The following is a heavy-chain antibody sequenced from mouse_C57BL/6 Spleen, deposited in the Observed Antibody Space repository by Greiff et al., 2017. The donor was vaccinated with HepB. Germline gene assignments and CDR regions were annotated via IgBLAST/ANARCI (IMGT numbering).Heavy chain of an antibody. CDR1: GYAFSSYW. D-gene: IGHD1-1*01. Sequence: LVESGAELVKPGASVKISCKASGYAFSSYWMNWVKQRPGKGLEWIGQIYPGDGDTNYNGKFKGKATLTADKSSSTAYMQLSSLTSEDSAVYFCARSITTVVPNYFDYWGQGTTLTVSS. CDR3: ARSITTVVPNYFDY. CDR2: IYPGDGDT. V-gene: IGHV1-80*01. J-gene: IGHJ2*01.